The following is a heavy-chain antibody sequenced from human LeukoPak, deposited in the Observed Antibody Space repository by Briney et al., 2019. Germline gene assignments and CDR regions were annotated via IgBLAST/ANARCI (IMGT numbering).Heavy chain of an antibody. D-gene: IGHD6-13*01. CDR3: TRDPLSSSQRGYFDY. Sequence: GGSLRLSCAVSGFTFSSYAMHWVRQAPGKGLEWLAVISYDASNKYYADSVKGRFTISRDNSKNTLYLQMNSLRTDDTAVYYCTRDPLSSSQRGYFDYWGQGTLVTVSS. CDR2: ISYDASNK. V-gene: IGHV3-30-3*01. CDR1: GFTFSSYA. J-gene: IGHJ4*02.